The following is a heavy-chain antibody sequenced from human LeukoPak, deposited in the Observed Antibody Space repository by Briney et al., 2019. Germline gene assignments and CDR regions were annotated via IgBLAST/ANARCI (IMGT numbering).Heavy chain of an antibody. V-gene: IGHV4-59*08. D-gene: IGHD3-22*01. Sequence: PSETLSLTRTVSGGSISSYYWSWIRQPPGQGLEWIEYIYSSGSTNYNPSLKSRVTISVDTSKNQFSLKLSSVTAADTAVYYCARLYYYDSSGYPDYWGQGTLVTVSS. J-gene: IGHJ4*02. CDR2: IYSSGST. CDR3: ARLYYYDSSGYPDY. CDR1: GGSISSYY.